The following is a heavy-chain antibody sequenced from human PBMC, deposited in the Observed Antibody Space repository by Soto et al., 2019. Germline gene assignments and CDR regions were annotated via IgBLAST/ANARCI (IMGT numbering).Heavy chain of an antibody. D-gene: IGHD6-6*01. CDR1: GFTFSDYF. Sequence: VHLVDSGGGLVKPGGSLRLSCAASGFTFSDYFMTWIRQAPGKGLEWVSYIGSRGIPIYYVDSVKGRFTISRDNAKDSLYLHMNILRAEDTAVYYCARVSSSSLFDYWGQGTLVTVSS. J-gene: IGHJ4*02. CDR3: ARVSSSSLFDY. V-gene: IGHV3-11*01. CDR2: IGSRGIPI.